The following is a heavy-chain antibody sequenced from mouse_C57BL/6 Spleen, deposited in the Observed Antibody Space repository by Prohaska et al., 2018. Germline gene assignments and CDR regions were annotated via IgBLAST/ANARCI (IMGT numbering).Heavy chain of an antibody. CDR3: AGLPAWFAY. Sequence: SVKMSCMASGYTFTDYYMNWVKQSHGKSLEWIGVINPYNGGTSYNQKFKGKATLTGDKSCSTAYMEINSMTSEDAEVYYGAGLPAWFAYWGQGTLVTVSA. J-gene: IGHJ3*01. CDR1: GYTFTDYY. V-gene: IGHV1-19*01. CDR2: INPYNGGT.